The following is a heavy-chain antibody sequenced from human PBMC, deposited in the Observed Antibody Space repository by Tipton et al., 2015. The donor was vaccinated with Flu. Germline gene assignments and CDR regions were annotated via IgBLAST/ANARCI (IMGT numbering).Heavy chain of an antibody. CDR1: GFTFSNYA. J-gene: IGHJ4*02. V-gene: IGHV3-23*01. D-gene: IGHD1-7*01. CDR2: ISGGGAIR. Sequence: SLRLSCAASGFTFSNYAMSWVRQAPGKGLEWVASISGGGAIRYFADSVKGRFTISRDNSKNTLYLQMNILRAEDTAVYYCAKVIPELLSGLDHWGQGTL. CDR3: AKVIPELLSGLDH.